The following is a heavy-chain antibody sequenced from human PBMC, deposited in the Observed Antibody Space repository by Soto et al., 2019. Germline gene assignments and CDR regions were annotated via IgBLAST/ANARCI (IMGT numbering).Heavy chain of an antibody. Sequence: GGSLRLSCAASGFTFSSYAMHWVRQAPGKGLEWVAVISYDGSNKYYADSVKGRFTISRDNSKNTLYLQMNSLRAEYTAVYYCARDGALSSGSYPSPYYFDYWGQGTLVTVSS. CDR1: GFTFSSYA. CDR3: ARDGALSSGSYPSPYYFDY. J-gene: IGHJ4*02. CDR2: ISYDGSNK. V-gene: IGHV3-30-3*01. D-gene: IGHD1-26*01.